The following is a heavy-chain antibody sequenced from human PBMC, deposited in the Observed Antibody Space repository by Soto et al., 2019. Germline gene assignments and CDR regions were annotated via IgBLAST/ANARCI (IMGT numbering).Heavy chain of an antibody. CDR3: AIGPDPTYSDY. CDR2: INVYNGNT. Sequence: QVQVVQSGAEVKKPGASVKVSCKTSGYTFTNFGVNWVRQAPGQGLEWMGWINVYNGNTNYAQQIKGRVIMTTDTSTSTAYMELKSLRSDDTAIYYCAIGPDPTYSDYWGQGTLVTFSS. V-gene: IGHV1-18*01. CDR1: GYTFTNFG. J-gene: IGHJ4*02.